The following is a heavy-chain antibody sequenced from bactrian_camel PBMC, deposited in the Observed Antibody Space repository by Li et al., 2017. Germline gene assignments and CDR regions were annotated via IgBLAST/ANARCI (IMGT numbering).Heavy chain of an antibody. V-gene: IGHV3S6*01. CDR2: LDSDGRI. J-gene: IGHJ4*01. CDR1: VSSANDYC. D-gene: IGHD1*01. CDR3: AAGRDRPRPDGAPWSGP. Sequence: QVQLVESGGGSVQAGGSLRLSCAVSVSSANDYCLGWFRQASGKEREWVGSLDSDGRINYADSVKGRFTISRDNAKNMLYLQMNSLKPEDTAVYFCAAGRDRPRPDGAPWSGPRGQGTQVTVS.